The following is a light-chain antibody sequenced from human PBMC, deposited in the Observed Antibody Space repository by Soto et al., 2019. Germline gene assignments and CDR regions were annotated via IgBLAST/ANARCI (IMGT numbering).Light chain of an antibody. CDR2: AAS. J-gene: IGKJ2*01. V-gene: IGKV1-39*01. CDR1: QGISNF. CDR3: QHTYNTPPYT. Sequence: DIQMTQSPSSLSASVGDRVTITCRASQGISNFLNWYQQKPGKAPKLLIYAASNLQSGVPSRFSGSGSGTDFTITISSLQPEDFATYYCQHTYNTPPYTFGQGTNLEIK.